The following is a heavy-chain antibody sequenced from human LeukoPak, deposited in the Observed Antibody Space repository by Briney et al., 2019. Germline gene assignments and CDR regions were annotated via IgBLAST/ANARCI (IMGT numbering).Heavy chain of an antibody. Sequence: GGSLRLSCAASGFTFSSYAMHWVRQAPGKGLEWVAVISYDGSNKYYADSVKGRFTISRDNSKNTLYLQMNSLRAEDTAVYYCAKDLSYSGSYSSAFDIWGQGTMVTVSS. V-gene: IGHV3-30-3*01. CDR1: GFTFSSYA. CDR2: ISYDGSNK. D-gene: IGHD1-26*01. CDR3: AKDLSYSGSYSSAFDI. J-gene: IGHJ3*02.